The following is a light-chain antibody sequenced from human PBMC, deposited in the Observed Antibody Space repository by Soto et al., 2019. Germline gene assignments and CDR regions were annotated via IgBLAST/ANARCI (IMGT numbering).Light chain of an antibody. J-gene: IGKJ1*01. CDR2: PAS. CDR3: QQYNKFSPT. CDR1: EDISTW. Sequence: DIQITQSPSSVSASVGDRVTITCRSSEDISTWLAWYQQKPGKAPKLLIYPASSLQSGVPSRFRGSGSGTEFTFTISSLLPEDFETYYCQQYNKFSPTFGQGTKVDIK. V-gene: IGKV1-12*01.